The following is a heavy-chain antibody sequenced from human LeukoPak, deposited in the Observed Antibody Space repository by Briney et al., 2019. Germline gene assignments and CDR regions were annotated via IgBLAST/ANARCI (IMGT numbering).Heavy chain of an antibody. CDR3: ARDQGIYCSSPSCYPNWFDP. D-gene: IGHD2-2*01. CDR2: ISSSSSYI. J-gene: IGHJ5*02. Sequence: PGGSLRLSCAASGFTFSSYSMNWVRQAPGKGLEWVSSISSSSSYIYYADSVKGRFTISRDNAKNSLYLQMNSLRAEDTAVYYCARDQGIYCSSPSCYPNWFDPWGQGTLVTVSS. V-gene: IGHV3-21*01. CDR1: GFTFSSYS.